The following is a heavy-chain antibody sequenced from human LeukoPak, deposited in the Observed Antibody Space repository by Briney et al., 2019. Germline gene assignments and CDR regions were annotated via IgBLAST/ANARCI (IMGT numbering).Heavy chain of an antibody. CDR2: MNPNSGNT. Sequence: ASVKVSCKASGYTFTSYDINWVRQATGQGLEWMGWMNPNSGNTGYAQKFQGRVTMTRNTSISTAYMELGSLRSEDTAVYYCARGIYEYYYDSSGSGGYAYWGQGTLVTVSS. CDR1: GYTFTSYD. V-gene: IGHV1-8*01. D-gene: IGHD3-22*01. J-gene: IGHJ4*02. CDR3: ARGIYEYYYDSSGSGGYAY.